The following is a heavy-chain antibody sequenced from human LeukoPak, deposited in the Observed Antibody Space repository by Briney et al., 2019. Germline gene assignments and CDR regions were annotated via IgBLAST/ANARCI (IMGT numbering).Heavy chain of an antibody. J-gene: IGHJ4*02. D-gene: IGHD2-2*01. Sequence: GGSLRLSCAASGFTVSSNYMSWVRQAPGKGLEWVSVIYSGGSTYYADSVKGRFTISKDNSKNTLYLQMNSLRAEDTAVYYCARGDSVGYCSSTSCRTDYFDYWGQGTLVTVSS. CDR1: GFTVSSNY. CDR3: ARGDSVGYCSSTSCRTDYFDY. V-gene: IGHV3-66*02. CDR2: IYSGGST.